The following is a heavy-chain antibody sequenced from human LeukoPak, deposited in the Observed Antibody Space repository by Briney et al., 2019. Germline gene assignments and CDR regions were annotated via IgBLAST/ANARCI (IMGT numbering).Heavy chain of an antibody. Sequence: GCSLRLSCAASGFTVSSNYMSWVGQAPGKGLEWVSVIYSGGSTYYADSVKGRFTISRDNSKNTLDLQMNSLRAEDTAVYYCAKRDRTTEFDYWGQGTLVTVSS. D-gene: IGHD1-1*01. CDR2: IYSGGST. V-gene: IGHV3-53*01. J-gene: IGHJ4*02. CDR3: AKRDRTTEFDY. CDR1: GFTVSSNY.